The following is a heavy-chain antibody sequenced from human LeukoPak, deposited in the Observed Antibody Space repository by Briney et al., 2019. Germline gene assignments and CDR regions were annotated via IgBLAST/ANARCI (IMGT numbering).Heavy chain of an antibody. J-gene: IGHJ4*02. Sequence: GGSLRLSCAASGFNFSSYAMSWVRQAPGKGLEWVSSISDSGGTTYYADSGKGRFSISRDNSKNTLYLQMSSLRADDTAVYYCAKTAVTGKVAGSDCWGQGTLVTVSS. CDR1: GFNFSSYA. CDR2: ISDSGGTT. D-gene: IGHD6-19*01. CDR3: AKTAVTGKVAGSDC. V-gene: IGHV3-23*01.